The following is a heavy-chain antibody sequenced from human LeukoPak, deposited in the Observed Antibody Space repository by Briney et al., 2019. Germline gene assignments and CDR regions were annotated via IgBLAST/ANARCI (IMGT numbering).Heavy chain of an antibody. V-gene: IGHV1-8*02. J-gene: IGHJ6*02. CDR2: MNPNSGNT. CDR1: GYTFTSYY. Sequence: GASVKVSCKASGYTFTSYYMHWVRQATGQGLEWMGWMNPNSGNTGYAQKFQGRVTMTRNTSISTAYMELSSLRSEDTAVYYCARVDTAMVTWYRYYYYGMDVWGQGTTVTVSS. D-gene: IGHD5-18*01. CDR3: ARVDTAMVTWYRYYYYGMDV.